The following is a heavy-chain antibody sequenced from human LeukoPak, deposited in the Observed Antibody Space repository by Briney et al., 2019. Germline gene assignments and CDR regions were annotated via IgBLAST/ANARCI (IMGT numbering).Heavy chain of an antibody. V-gene: IGHV3-23*01. CDR2: ISGSGGST. J-gene: IGHJ4*02. Sequence: GGSLRLSCAASGFTFSSYAMSWVRQAPGKGLEWVSAISGSGGSTYYADSVRGRFTVSRDNSKNTLYLQMNSLRAEDTAIYYCAKVTRAYCSSTSCSYFDYWGQGTLVTVSS. CDR3: AKVTRAYCSSTSCSYFDY. CDR1: GFTFSSYA. D-gene: IGHD2-2*01.